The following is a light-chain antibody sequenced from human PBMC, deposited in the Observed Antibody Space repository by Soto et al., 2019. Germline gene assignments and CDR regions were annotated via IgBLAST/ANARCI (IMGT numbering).Light chain of an antibody. CDR1: SSDVGGYNY. Sequence: QSALPQPRSVSGSPGQSVTISCTGTSSDVGGYNYVSWYQQHPGKAPKLMIYDVSKRPSGVPDRFSGSKSGNTASLTISGLQAEDEVDYYCCSYAGTYTWVFGGGTKVTVL. CDR2: DVS. CDR3: CSYAGTYTWV. J-gene: IGLJ3*02. V-gene: IGLV2-11*01.